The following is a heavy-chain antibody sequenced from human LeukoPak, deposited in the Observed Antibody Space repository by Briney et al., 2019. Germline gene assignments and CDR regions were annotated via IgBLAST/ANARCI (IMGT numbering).Heavy chain of an antibody. CDR2: INPNSGGT. J-gene: IGHJ4*02. CDR1: GYTFTGYY. CDR3: AREKLDSSGYYPRREFDY. V-gene: IGHV1-2*04. Sequence: ASVKVSCKASGYTFTGYYMHWVRQAPGQGLEWMGWINPNSGGTNYAQKFQGWVTMTRDTSISTAYMELSRLRCDDTAVYYCAREKLDSSGYYPRREFDYWGQGTLVTVSS. D-gene: IGHD3-22*01.